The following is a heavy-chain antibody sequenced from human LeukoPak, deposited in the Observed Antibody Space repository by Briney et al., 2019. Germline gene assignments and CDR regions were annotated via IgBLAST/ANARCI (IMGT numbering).Heavy chain of an antibody. CDR3: ARGTLAGYFLGY. CDR1: GFTFSSYA. D-gene: IGHD3-9*01. Sequence: AGGSLRLSCAASGFTFSSYAMSWVRQAPGKGLEWVSDVSDNGGDTSYADSVKGRFSISRDNAKNTVYLQMDSLRAEDTAQYYCARGTLAGYFLGYWGQGTLVTVSS. J-gene: IGHJ4*02. V-gene: IGHV3-23*01. CDR2: VSDNGGDT.